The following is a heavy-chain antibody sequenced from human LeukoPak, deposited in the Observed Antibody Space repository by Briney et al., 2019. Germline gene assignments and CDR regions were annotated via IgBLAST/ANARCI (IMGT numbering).Heavy chain of an antibody. CDR1: GFTFSSYS. J-gene: IGHJ4*02. V-gene: IGHV3-21*01. CDR2: ISSSSSSYI. CDR3: ARVDYDFWSGYLDY. Sequence: GGSLRLSCAASGFTFSSYSMNWVRQAPGKGLEWVSSISSSSSSYIYYADSVKGRFTISRDNAKNSLYLQMNSLRAEDTAVYYCARVDYDFWSGYLDYWGQGTLVTVSS. D-gene: IGHD3-3*01.